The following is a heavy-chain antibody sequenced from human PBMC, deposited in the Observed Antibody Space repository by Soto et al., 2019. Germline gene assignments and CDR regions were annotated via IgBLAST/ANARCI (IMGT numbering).Heavy chain of an antibody. CDR2: IYYSGST. D-gene: IGHD3-22*01. CDR3: ARATYYYDSSGYYGYYFDY. Sequence: SETLSLTWTASVGSLSRYYWSWIRPPPGKGLEWIGYIYYSGSTNYNSSLKSRVTISVDTSKNQLSLKLSSVTAADTAVCYCARATYYYDSSGYYGYYFDYWGQGTLVTVPS. V-gene: IGHV4-59*01. J-gene: IGHJ4*02. CDR1: VGSLSRYY.